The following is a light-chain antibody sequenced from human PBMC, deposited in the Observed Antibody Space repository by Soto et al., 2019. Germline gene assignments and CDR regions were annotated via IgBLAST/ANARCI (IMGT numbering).Light chain of an antibody. CDR1: QSVSSY. Sequence: EIVLTQSPATLSLSPGERATLSCRASQSVSSYLAWYQQKPGQAPRLLIYDASSRAPGIPARFRGSGSGTDFTLTISSLEPEDFAVYSCQQRTNWPLTFGAGTKVEIK. CDR2: DAS. V-gene: IGKV3-11*01. J-gene: IGKJ4*01. CDR3: QQRTNWPLT.